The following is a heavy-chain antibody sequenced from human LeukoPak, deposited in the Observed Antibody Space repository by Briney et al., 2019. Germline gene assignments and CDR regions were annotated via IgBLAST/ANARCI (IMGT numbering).Heavy chain of an antibody. J-gene: IGHJ6*02. CDR1: GFTFTSSA. Sequence: SVKVSCKASGFTFTSSAVQWVRQARGQRLEWIGWIVVGSGNTNYAQKFQERVTITRDMSTSTAYMELSSLRSEDTAVYYCARDGYEWDNYYGMDVWGQGTTVTVSS. CDR3: ARDGYEWDNYYGMDV. V-gene: IGHV1-58*01. D-gene: IGHD2-2*03. CDR2: IVVGSGNT.